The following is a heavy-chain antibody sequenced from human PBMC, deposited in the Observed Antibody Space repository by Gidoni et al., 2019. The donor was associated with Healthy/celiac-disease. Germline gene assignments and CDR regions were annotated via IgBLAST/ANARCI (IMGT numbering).Heavy chain of an antibody. Sequence: QVHLQESGPGLVKPSATLSLTCTVSGGSISSYYWRWIRQPPGKGLEWIGYIYYSGSTNYNPSLKSRVTISVDTSKNQFSLKLSSVTAADTAVYYCARSKSEYSSSPGSGGMDVWGQGTTVTVSS. D-gene: IGHD6-6*01. CDR1: GGSISSYY. CDR3: ARSKSEYSSSPGSGGMDV. J-gene: IGHJ6*02. CDR2: IYYSGST. V-gene: IGHV4-59*08.